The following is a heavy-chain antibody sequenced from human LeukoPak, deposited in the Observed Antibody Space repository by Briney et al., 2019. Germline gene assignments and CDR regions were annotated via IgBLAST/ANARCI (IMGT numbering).Heavy chain of an antibody. J-gene: IGHJ4*02. CDR3: ARDREGSSWYDY. D-gene: IGHD6-13*01. CDR1: GFTFSYYW. V-gene: IGHV3-7*04. Sequence: GGSLRLPCAASGFTFSYYWMTWVRQAPGKGLEWVAHIKQDGSEKYYVDSVRGRFTISRDNAKNSLYLHMNSLRADDTAVYYCARDREGSSWYDYWGQGTLVTVSS. CDR2: IKQDGSEK.